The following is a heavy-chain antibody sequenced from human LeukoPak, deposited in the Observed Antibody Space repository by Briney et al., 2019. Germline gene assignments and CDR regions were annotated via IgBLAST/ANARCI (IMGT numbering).Heavy chain of an antibody. CDR3: AKDSIWDYGDYEE. V-gene: IGHV3-23*01. J-gene: IGHJ4*02. D-gene: IGHD4-17*01. CDR1: GFTFSSYA. Sequence: TGGSLRLSCAASGFTFSSYAMSWVRQAPGKGLEWVSAISGGGGSTYYADSVKGRFTISRDNSKNTLYLQMNSLRAEDTAVYYCAKDSIWDYGDYEEWGQGTLVTVSS. CDR2: ISGGGGST.